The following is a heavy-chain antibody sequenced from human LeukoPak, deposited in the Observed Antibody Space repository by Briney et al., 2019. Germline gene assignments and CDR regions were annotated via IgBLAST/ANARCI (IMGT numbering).Heavy chain of an antibody. CDR1: GFRFTGYW. Sequence: GGSLRLSCAASGFRFTGYWMTWARQAPGKGREWVARLHPDGSERNYVGSVEGRFTVSGDNAKSSLYLQMNSLRFEDTAVYYCARGGYSFDYLGQGTLVTVSS. D-gene: IGHD5-12*01. CDR2: LHPDGSER. V-gene: IGHV3-7*01. J-gene: IGHJ4*02. CDR3: ARGGYSFDY.